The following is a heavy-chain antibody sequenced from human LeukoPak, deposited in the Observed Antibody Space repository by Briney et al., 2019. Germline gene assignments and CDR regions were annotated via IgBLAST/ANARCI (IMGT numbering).Heavy chain of an antibody. CDR1: GFTFDDYA. V-gene: IGHV3-43D*03. Sequence: GGSLRLSCAASGFTFDDYAMHWVRQAPGKGLEWVSLISWDGGSTYYADSVKGRFTISRDNSKNSLYLQMNSLRAEDTALYYCAKVSALYYDSSGYIDYWGQGTLVTVSS. D-gene: IGHD3-22*01. CDR3: AKVSALYYDSSGYIDY. CDR2: ISWDGGST. J-gene: IGHJ4*02.